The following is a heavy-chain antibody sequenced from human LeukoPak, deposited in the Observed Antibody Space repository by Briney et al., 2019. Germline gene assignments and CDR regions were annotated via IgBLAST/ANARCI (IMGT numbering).Heavy chain of an antibody. D-gene: IGHD5-18*01. CDR2: IYYSGST. Sequence: SETLSLTCTVSGGSISSYYWSWIRQPPGKGLEWIGYIYYSGSTNYNPSLKSRVTISVDTSKNQFSLKLSSVTAADTAVYYCARRGYSYGPFDYWAREPWSPSPQ. J-gene: IGHJ4*02. V-gene: IGHV4-59*08. CDR1: GGSISSYY. CDR3: ARRGYSYGPFDY.